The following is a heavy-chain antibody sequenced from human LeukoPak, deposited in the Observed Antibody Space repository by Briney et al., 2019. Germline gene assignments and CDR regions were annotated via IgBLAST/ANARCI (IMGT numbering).Heavy chain of an antibody. CDR2: MNPDSGNT. CDR1: GYTFTNYD. V-gene: IGHV1-8*01. J-gene: IGHJ4*02. D-gene: IGHD4-17*01. Sequence: GASVKVSCKASGYTFTNYDINWVRQATGQGLEWMGWMNPDSGNTGYAQKFQGRVTMTRNTSISTAYMELSSLRSEDTAVYYCARDYGDYASYFDYWGQGTLVTVSS. CDR3: ARDYGDYASYFDY.